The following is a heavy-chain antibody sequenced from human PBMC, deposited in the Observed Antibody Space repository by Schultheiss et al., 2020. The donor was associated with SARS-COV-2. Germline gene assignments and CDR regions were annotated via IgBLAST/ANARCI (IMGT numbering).Heavy chain of an antibody. CDR1: GGSISSGDYY. D-gene: IGHD6-13*01. CDR2: IYYSGST. Sequence: SETLSLTCTVSGGSISSGDYYWSWIRQPPGKGLEWIGYIYYSGSTYYNPSLKSRVTISVDTSKNQFSLKLSSVTAADTAVYYCARRALWSSSWYPTAYDAFDIWGQGTMVTVSS. CDR3: ARRALWSSSWYPTAYDAFDI. V-gene: IGHV4-30-4*01. J-gene: IGHJ3*02.